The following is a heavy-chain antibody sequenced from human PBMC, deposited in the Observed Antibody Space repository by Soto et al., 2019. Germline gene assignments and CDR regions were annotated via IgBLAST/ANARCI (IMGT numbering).Heavy chain of an antibody. CDR1: GGSISSGGYY. V-gene: IGHV4-31*03. CDR3: AKYYYDSSGYYVFDY. CDR2: IYYSGST. J-gene: IGHJ4*02. D-gene: IGHD3-22*01. Sequence: SETLSLTCTVSGGSISSGGYYWSWIRQHPGKGLEWIGYIYYSGSTYYNPSLKSRVTISVDTSKNQFSLKLSSVTAADTAVYYCAKYYYDSSGYYVFDYWGQGTLVTVSS.